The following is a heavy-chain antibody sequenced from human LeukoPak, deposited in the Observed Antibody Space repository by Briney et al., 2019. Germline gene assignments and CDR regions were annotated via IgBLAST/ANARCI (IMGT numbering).Heavy chain of an antibody. J-gene: IGHJ4*02. Sequence: PGGSLRLSCAASGFTFSTCSMNWVRQAPGKGLEWVSSISSSSSYIYYADSVKGRFTISRDNAKNSLYLQMNSLRAEDTAVYYCARDRGIAVAGMIDYWGQGTLVTVSS. V-gene: IGHV3-21*01. D-gene: IGHD6-19*01. CDR3: ARDRGIAVAGMIDY. CDR1: GFTFSTCS. CDR2: ISSSSSYI.